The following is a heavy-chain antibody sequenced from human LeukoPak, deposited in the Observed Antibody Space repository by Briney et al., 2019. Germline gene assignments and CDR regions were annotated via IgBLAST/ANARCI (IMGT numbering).Heavy chain of an antibody. CDR2: TYYSGST. J-gene: IGHJ4*02. Sequence: SETLSLTCTVSGGSIRNNSYIWGWIRQPPGKGLEWIGRTYYSGSTYYNPSLKSRVTISVDTSKNQFSLKLSSVTAADTAVYYCARARRITMVRGVIIPTSSFDYWGQGTLVTVSS. D-gene: IGHD3-10*01. CDR1: GGSIRNNSYI. CDR3: ARARRITMVRGVIIPTSSFDY. V-gene: IGHV4-39*07.